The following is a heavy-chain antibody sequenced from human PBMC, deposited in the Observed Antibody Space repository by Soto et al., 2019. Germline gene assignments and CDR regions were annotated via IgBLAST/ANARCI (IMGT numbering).Heavy chain of an antibody. CDR2: MSYDGSNE. CDR3: AKDGSHNFDY. D-gene: IGHD1-26*01. Sequence: QVQLVESGGGVVQPGRSLRLSCAASGFTFSHYAMHWVRQAPGKGLEWVALMSYDGSNEYYADSVKGRFTISRDNSKTTLSLQMTSLRAQDTAVYYCAKDGSHNFDYWGQGNLVTVSS. J-gene: IGHJ4*02. CDR1: GFTFSHYA. V-gene: IGHV3-30*18.